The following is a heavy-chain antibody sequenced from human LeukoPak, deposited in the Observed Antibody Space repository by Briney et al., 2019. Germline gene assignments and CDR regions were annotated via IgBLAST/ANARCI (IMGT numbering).Heavy chain of an antibody. CDR3: ARGVSIAAAQYGY. D-gene: IGHD6-13*01. CDR2: IYYSGTT. J-gene: IGHJ4*02. CDR1: GGSISSYY. V-gene: IGHV4-59*01. Sequence: PSETLSLTCTVSGGSISSYYWSWIRQPPGKGLEWIGYIYYSGTTNYNPSLKSRVTISVDTSKNQFSLKLSSVTAADTAVYYCARGVSIAAAQYGYGGRGPLVTVSS.